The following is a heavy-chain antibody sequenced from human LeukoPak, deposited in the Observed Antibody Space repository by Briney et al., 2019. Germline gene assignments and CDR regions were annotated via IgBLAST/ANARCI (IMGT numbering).Heavy chain of an antibody. J-gene: IGHJ4*02. CDR1: GFTFSSYW. CDR2: IKQDGSGK. V-gene: IGHV3-7*01. Sequence: GGSLRLSCAASGFTFSSYWMSWVRQAPGKGLEWVANIKQDGSGKYYVDSVKGRFTISRDNAKNSLYLQMNSLRAEDTAVYYCARHWTYYYDSSGYRHPFDYWGQGTLVTVSS. D-gene: IGHD3-22*01. CDR3: ARHWTYYYDSSGYRHPFDY.